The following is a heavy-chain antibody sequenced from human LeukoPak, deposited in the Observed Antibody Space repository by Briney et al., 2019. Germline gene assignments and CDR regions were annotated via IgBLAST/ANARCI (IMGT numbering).Heavy chain of an antibody. CDR3: ARQSKGYSSSWSYYYYGMDV. CDR1: GESFSGYY. Sequence: YPSESVSLTCAVYGESFSGYYWSWIRQPPGKGLEWLGEINHCGSTNYNPSLKSRVTISVDTSKNQFSLKLSSVTAADTAVYYCARQSKGYSSSWSYYYYGMDVWGQGTTVTVSS. J-gene: IGHJ6*02. V-gene: IGHV4-34*01. CDR2: INHCGST. D-gene: IGHD6-13*01.